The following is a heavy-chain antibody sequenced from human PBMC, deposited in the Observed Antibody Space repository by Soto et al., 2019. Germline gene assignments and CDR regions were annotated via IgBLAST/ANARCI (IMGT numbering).Heavy chain of an antibody. V-gene: IGHV1-69*02. D-gene: IGHD5-12*01. CDR2: IIPILGIA. CDR3: AGPIRRDGYKGWYYGMDV. Sequence: QVQLVQSGAEVKKPGSSVKVSCKASGGTFSSYTISWVRQAPGQGLEWMGRIIPILGIANYAQKFQGRVTITADKSTSTAYMELSRLRSEDTAVYYCAGPIRRDGYKGWYYGMDVWGQGTTVTVSS. J-gene: IGHJ6*02. CDR1: GGTFSSYT.